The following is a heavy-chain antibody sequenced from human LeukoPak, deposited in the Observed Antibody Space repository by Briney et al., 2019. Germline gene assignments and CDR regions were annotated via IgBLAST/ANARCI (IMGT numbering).Heavy chain of an antibody. V-gene: IGHV4-39*01. Sequence: KPSETLSLTCTVSGGSINSSSYYWGWIRQSPGKGLEWIGNIYYSETTYYNPSLKSRVTISVDTSKNQFSLKLSSMTAADTAVYYCARRVGSGRYYLDYWGQGTLVTVSS. D-gene: IGHD3-10*01. CDR2: IYYSETT. CDR1: GGSINSSSYY. CDR3: ARRVGSGRYYLDY. J-gene: IGHJ4*02.